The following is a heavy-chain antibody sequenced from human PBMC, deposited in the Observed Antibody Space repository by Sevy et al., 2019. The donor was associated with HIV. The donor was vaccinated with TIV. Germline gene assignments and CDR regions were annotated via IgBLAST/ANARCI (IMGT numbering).Heavy chain of an antibody. CDR1: GGSISSSSIY. V-gene: IGHV4-39*01. CDR2: IFHSGDT. Sequence: SETLSLTCTVSGGSISSSSIYWGWFRQYPGKGQDYIGSIFHSGDTYYNSSLKSRVTISVDTSKNQFSLKMTSVTAADTAVYYCARHFYSNGMDVWGQGTTVTVSS. J-gene: IGHJ6*02. D-gene: IGHD1-26*01. CDR3: ARHFYSNGMDV.